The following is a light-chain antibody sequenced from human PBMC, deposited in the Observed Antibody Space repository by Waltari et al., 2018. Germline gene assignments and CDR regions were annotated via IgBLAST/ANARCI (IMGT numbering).Light chain of an antibody. CDR1: SSDIGAYNY. CDR3: ISFTSSNTWV. V-gene: IGLV2-14*01. J-gene: IGLJ3*02. CDR2: GVS. Sequence: QSALTQPASVSGSPRQSITISCTGTSSDIGAYNYVSWYQQHSGKAPKLVIFGVSDRPTGVSNRFYCSKSGNTASLTISGLQAEDEADYYCISFTSSNTWVFGGGTRVTVL.